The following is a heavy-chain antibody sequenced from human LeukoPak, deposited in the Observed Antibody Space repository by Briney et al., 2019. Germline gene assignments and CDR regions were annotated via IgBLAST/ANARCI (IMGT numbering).Heavy chain of an antibody. J-gene: IGHJ4*02. CDR3: AREFGATTSNYFDY. Sequence: GGSLRLSCAASGFTFSSYAMSWVRQAPGKGLEWVSAISGSGGSTYYADSVKGRFTISRDNSKNTLFLQMNGLRAEDTAVYYCAREFGATTSNYFDYWGQGTLVTVSS. D-gene: IGHD1-1*01. CDR1: GFTFSSYA. V-gene: IGHV3-23*01. CDR2: ISGSGGST.